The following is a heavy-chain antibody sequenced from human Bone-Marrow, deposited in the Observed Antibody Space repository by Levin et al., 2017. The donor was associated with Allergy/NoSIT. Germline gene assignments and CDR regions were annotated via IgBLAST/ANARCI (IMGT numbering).Heavy chain of an antibody. Sequence: SETLSLTCTVSGVSITSGSYYWSWIRQPAGKGLEWIGHSYTSGNITYNPSLKSRVTISLDTSKNQFSLKLRSVTAADTAVYYCTRVLQYSYYYTDVWGKGTMVTVSS. CDR2: SYTSGNI. CDR1: GVSITSGSYY. D-gene: IGHD2-21*01. J-gene: IGHJ6*03. CDR3: TRVLQYSYYYTDV. V-gene: IGHV4-61*09.